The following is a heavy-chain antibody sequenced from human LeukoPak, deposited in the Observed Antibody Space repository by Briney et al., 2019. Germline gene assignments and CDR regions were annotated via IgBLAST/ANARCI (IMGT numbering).Heavy chain of an antibody. CDR2: NSVST. V-gene: IGHV4-39*01. D-gene: IGHD6-13*01. CDR3: ARRPAASEALDY. CDR1: GFTFSSYW. Sequence: SGGSLRLSCAASGFTFSSYWMSWVRQPPGKGLEWIGSNSVSTYYNPSLKSRVTISVDTSKNQFSLKLSSVTAADTAVYYCARRPAASEALDYWGQGTLVTVSS. J-gene: IGHJ4*02.